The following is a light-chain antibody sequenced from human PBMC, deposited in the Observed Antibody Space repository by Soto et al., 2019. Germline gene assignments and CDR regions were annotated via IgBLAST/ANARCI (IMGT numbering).Light chain of an antibody. CDR3: QKYNSNPC. Sequence: DIQMTQSPSSLSASVGDRVTITCRASQGISNYLAWFQQKPGKAPKSLIYAASILQRGVPPKFSGSGPGTDFTLTISSLPPEDLATYYCQKYNSNPCFGPGTKVDIK. J-gene: IGKJ3*01. CDR1: QGISNY. V-gene: IGKV1-16*02. CDR2: AAS.